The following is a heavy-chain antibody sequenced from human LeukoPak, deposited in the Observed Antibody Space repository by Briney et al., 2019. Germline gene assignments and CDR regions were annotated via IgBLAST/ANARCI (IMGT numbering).Heavy chain of an antibody. CDR1: GYTFTAYH. CDR3: ARDYYGSGTYYKDY. J-gene: IGHJ4*02. CDR2: IHPNSGGT. V-gene: IGHV1-2*02. D-gene: IGHD3-10*01. Sequence: ASVKVSCKASGYTFTAYHLHWVRQAPGQGLEWMGWIHPNSGGTNYAQNFQGRVSMTTDTSISTVYMELSRLRSDDTAVYYCARDYYGSGTYYKDYWGQGTLVTVSS.